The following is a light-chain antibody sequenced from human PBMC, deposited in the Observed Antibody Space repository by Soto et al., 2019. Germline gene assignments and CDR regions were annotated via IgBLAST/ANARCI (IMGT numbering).Light chain of an antibody. Sequence: EIVLTQSPGVLSLSPGERATLSCRASLSVTSNYLAWYQQKPGQAPRLLIYGASSRATGIPDRFSGSGSGTDFTLTISSLQPEDFATYYCQQSYSTLGTFGQGTKVDI. CDR3: QQSYSTLGT. J-gene: IGKJ1*01. CDR2: GAS. CDR1: LSVTSNY. V-gene: IGKV3-20*01.